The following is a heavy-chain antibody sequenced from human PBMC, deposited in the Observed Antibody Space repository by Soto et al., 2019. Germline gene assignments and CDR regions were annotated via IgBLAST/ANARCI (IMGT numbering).Heavy chain of an antibody. Sequence: PSDTLSLTFTLSGCSISTCAYYWRWNRQHPGKGLEWIGYIYYSGSTYYNPSLKSRVTISVDTSKNQFSLKLSSVTAADTAVYYCASADYDSYGMDVWGQGTTVT. V-gene: IGHV4-31*03. D-gene: IGHD3-3*01. J-gene: IGHJ6*02. CDR1: GCSISTCAYY. CDR3: ASADYDSYGMDV. CDR2: IYYSGST.